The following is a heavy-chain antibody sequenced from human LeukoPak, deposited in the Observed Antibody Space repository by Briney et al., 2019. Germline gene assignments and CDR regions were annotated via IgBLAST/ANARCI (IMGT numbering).Heavy chain of an antibody. J-gene: IGHJ4*02. V-gene: IGHV4-61*01. CDR1: GGSVSSGSYY. Sequence: PSETLSLTCTVSGGSVSSGSYYWSWIRQPPGKGLEWIGYIYYSGSTNYNPSLKSRVTISVDTSKNQFSLKLSSVTAADTAVYYCARDRDTGIDYWGQGTLVTVSS. CDR2: IYYSGST. CDR3: ARDRDTGIDY. D-gene: IGHD5-18*01.